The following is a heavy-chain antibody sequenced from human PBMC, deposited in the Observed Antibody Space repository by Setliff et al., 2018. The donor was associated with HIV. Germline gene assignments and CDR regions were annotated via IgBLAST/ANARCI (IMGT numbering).Heavy chain of an antibody. CDR1: GLSMRAHH. CDR3: ATEGREKLALFDH. D-gene: IGHD6-6*01. CDR2: ILYSGNS. Sequence: SETLSLTCNVSGLSMRAHHWSWVRLPPGKTLEWLGYILYSGNSNYNPSFKGRVTISLNEAKRQFSLDLKSVTSADTAVYYCATEGREKLALFDHWGLGTLFTVSS. J-gene: IGHJ4*02. V-gene: IGHV4-59*11.